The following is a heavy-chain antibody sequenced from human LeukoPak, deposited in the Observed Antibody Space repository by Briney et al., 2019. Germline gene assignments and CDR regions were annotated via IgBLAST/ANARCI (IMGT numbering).Heavy chain of an antibody. J-gene: IGHJ4*02. Sequence: SVKVSCKASGGTFSSYAISWVRQAPGQGLEWMGGIIPIFGTANYAQKFQGRVTITTDESTSTAYMELSSLRSEDTAVYYCARLTEPRNGAMFDYWGQGTLVTVSS. V-gene: IGHV1-69*05. D-gene: IGHD2-8*01. CDR3: ARLTEPRNGAMFDY. CDR2: IIPIFGTA. CDR1: GGTFSSYA.